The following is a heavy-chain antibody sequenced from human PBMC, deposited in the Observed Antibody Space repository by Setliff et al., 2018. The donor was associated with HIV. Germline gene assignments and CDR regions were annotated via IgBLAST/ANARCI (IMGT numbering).Heavy chain of an antibody. V-gene: IGHV1-69*05. CDR1: GGTFSSYA. CDR3: ARAHSSGWYYFDF. CDR2: IIPIFGTA. D-gene: IGHD6-19*01. Sequence: SVTVSCKASGGTFSSYAISWVRQAPGQGLEWMGGIIPIFGTANYAQKFQGRVTITTDESTSTIYMEVSSLRSEDTAVYYCARAHSSGWYYFDFWGQGTRVTGS. J-gene: IGHJ4*02.